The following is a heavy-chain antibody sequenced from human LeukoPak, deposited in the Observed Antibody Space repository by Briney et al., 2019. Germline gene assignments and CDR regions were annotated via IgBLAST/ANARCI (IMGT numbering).Heavy chain of an antibody. Sequence: GGSLRLSCAASGFTFSSYWMSWVRQAPGKGLEWVANIKQDGSEKYYVDSVKCRLTISRDNAKNSLYLQMNSLRAEDTAVYYCARGPLGAARAPTDYFDYWGQGTLVTVSS. V-gene: IGHV3-7*01. CDR1: GFTFSSYW. J-gene: IGHJ4*02. D-gene: IGHD6-13*01. CDR2: IKQDGSEK. CDR3: ARGPLGAARAPTDYFDY.